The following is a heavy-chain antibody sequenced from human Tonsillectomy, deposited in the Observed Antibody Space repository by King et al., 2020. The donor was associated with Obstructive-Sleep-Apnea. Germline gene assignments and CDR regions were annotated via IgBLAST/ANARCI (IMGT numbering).Heavy chain of an antibody. Sequence: EVQLVESGGGLVQPGGSLRLSCAASGFTFSSYWMSWVRQAPGKGLEWVANIKQDGSEKYYVDSVKGRFTISRDNAKNSLYLQMNSLRAEDTAVYYCARSMISSSWYGGFDYWGHGTLVTVSS. D-gene: IGHD6-13*01. CDR3: ARSMISSSWYGGFDY. V-gene: IGHV3-7*01. J-gene: IGHJ4*01. CDR1: GFTFSSYW. CDR2: IKQDGSEK.